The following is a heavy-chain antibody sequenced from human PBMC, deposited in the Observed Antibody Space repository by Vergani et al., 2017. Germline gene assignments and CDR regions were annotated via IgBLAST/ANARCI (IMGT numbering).Heavy chain of an antibody. D-gene: IGHD3-10*01. V-gene: IGHV1-58*02. CDR1: GFTFTSSA. CDR3: IWFGELSIPTWFDP. J-gene: IGHJ5*02. CDR2: IVVGSGNT. Sequence: QMQLVQSGPEVKKPGTSVKVSCRASGFTFTSSAMQWVRQARGQSLEYIGWIVVGSGNTNYAQKFQQRVTISRYMSTNTAYKELSSLTSEDTAVYYCIWFGELSIPTWFDPWGQGTLVTVSS.